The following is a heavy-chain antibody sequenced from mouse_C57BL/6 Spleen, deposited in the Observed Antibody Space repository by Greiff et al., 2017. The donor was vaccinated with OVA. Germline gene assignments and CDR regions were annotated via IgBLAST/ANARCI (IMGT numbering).Heavy chain of an antibody. CDR3: VRQGDY. V-gene: IGHV10-1*01. CDR1: GFSFNTYS. J-gene: IGHJ4*01. Sequence: EVQLVESGGGLVQPKGSLKLSCAASGFSFNTYSMNWVSQAPGKGLEWIARIRPKSNNYATYYADSVKDRFTISRDDSESMLYLQMNNLRTEDTAMYYCVRQGDYWGQGTSVTFSS. CDR2: IRPKSNNYAT.